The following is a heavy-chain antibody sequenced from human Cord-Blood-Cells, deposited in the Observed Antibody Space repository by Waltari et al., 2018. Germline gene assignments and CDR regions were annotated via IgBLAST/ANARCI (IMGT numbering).Heavy chain of an antibody. CDR1: GGSFSGYY. CDR3: ARGNDFWSGPVYFDY. D-gene: IGHD3-3*01. J-gene: IGHJ4*02. CDR2: INHSGST. V-gene: IGHV4-34*01. Sequence: QVQLQQWGAGLLKPSETLSLTCAVYGGSFSGYYWSWIRRPPGKGLEWIGEINHSGSTNYNPSLKSRVTISVDTSKNQFSLKLSSVTAADTAVYYCARGNDFWSGPVYFDYWGQGTLVTVSS.